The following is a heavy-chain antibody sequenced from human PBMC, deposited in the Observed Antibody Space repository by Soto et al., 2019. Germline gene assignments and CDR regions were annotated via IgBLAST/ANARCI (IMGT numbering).Heavy chain of an antibody. CDR1: GDSISSYY. CDR2: LYYGRSA. J-gene: IGHJ4*02. V-gene: IGHV4-59*01. CDR3: ALRSMAVVPEY. D-gene: IGHD3-22*01. Sequence: QVQLQESGPGLVKPSETLSLTCAVSGDSISSYYCMWIRQPPGKGLESIGYLYYGRSANYNPSLRSRVTLSVDTSTNQCSLTLRSMTAADTAVYYCALRSMAVVPEYWGQGTLVTVSS.